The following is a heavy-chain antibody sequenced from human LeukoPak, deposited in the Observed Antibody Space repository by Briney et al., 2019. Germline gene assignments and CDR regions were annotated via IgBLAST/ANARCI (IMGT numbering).Heavy chain of an antibody. J-gene: IGHJ4*02. CDR2: LFYSGNS. D-gene: IGHD6-6*01. Sequence: SETLSLTCTVSGGSINFSDYYWGWIRQSPGKGLEWIGSLFYSGNSYYNPSLKSRVTISVDTSKNQVSLRLNSVTAADTAVYFCARHGSSDGGFYYYFDYWGQGTLVTVSS. V-gene: IGHV4-39*01. CDR1: GGSINFSDYY. CDR3: ARHGSSDGGFYYYFDY.